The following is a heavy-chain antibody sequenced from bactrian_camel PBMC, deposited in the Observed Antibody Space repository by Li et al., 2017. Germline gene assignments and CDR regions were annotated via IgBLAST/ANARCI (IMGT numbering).Heavy chain of an antibody. V-gene: IGHV3S1*01. J-gene: IGHJ4*01. CDR1: GYTVTAYC. Sequence: HVQLVESGGGSVQTGGSLTLSCVASGYTVTAYCMGWFRQVPGKEREGVATIVGNEITTYADSVKGRFAISMDNAKNTLYLQMHSLKTDDTAVYFCATTPGGLRYRPLYYWGQGTQVTVS. CDR3: ATTPGGLRYRPLYY. CDR2: TIVGNEIT. D-gene: IGHD5*01.